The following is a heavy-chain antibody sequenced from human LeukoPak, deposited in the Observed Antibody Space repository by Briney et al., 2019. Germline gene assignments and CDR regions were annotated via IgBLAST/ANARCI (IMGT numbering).Heavy chain of an antibody. CDR2: IYYSGST. J-gene: IGHJ4*02. CDR3: ARVARDYDSSGYYTTPYYFDY. CDR1: GGSISSYY. Sequence: SETLSLTCTVSGGSISSYYWSWIRQPPGKGLEWIGYIYYSGSTNYNPSLKSRVTISVDTSKNQFSLKLSSVTAADTAGYYCARVARDYDSSGYYTTPYYFDYWGQGTLVTVSS. D-gene: IGHD3-22*01. V-gene: IGHV4-59*01.